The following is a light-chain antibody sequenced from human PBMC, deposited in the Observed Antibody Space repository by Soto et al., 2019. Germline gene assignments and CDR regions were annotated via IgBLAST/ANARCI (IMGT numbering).Light chain of an antibody. CDR3: GSWDSSLSAYV. CDR1: SSNIGAGYD. V-gene: IGLV1-40*02. Sequence: QSFVAKSPSVSGAPGQRVTISCTGSSSNIGAGYDVHWYQQLPGTAPKLLIYGNSNRPSGIPDRFSGSKSGTSATLGITGFQTGDEADYYCGSWDSSLSAYVFGTGTKVTVL. J-gene: IGLJ1*01. CDR2: GNS.